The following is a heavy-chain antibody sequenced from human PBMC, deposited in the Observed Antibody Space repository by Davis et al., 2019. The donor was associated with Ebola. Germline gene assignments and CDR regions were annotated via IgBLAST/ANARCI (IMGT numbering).Heavy chain of an antibody. CDR3: ARGAGGYYYYGMDV. V-gene: IGHV1-58*01. CDR2: IVIGSGHT. J-gene: IGHJ6*02. Sequence: SVKVSCKASGFTFSSSAVQWVRQARGQRLEWIGWIVIGSGHTNYAQKFQGRVTMTRDTSTSTVYMELSSLRSEDTAVYYCARGAGGYYYYGMDVWGQGTTVTVSS. D-gene: IGHD1-26*01. CDR1: GFTFSSSA.